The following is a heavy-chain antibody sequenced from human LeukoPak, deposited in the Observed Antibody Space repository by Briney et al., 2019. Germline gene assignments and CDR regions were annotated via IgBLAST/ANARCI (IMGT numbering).Heavy chain of an antibody. J-gene: IGHJ5*02. V-gene: IGHV4-4*07. CDR2: IYSSGST. CDR1: GGSISSDY. D-gene: IGHD3-10*01. Sequence: SETLSLTSTVSGGSISSDYWNWIRQPAGKGLEWIGRIYSSGSTNYNPSLKSRVTMSVDTSKNQFSLKLSSVTAANTAVYYCARDPSSFGGRFDPWGQGTLIAVSS. CDR3: ARDPSSFGGRFDP.